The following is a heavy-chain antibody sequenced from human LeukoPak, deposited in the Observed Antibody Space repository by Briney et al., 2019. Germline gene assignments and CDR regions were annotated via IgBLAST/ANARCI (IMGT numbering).Heavy chain of an antibody. D-gene: IGHD3-3*01. Sequence: RASVTVSCKASGGTFSSYAISWVRQAPGQGLEWMGGIIPIFGTANYAQKFQGRVTITTDESTSTAYMELSSLRSEDTAVYYCARVRSNYDFWSGYSGYYYMDVWGKGTTVTVS. CDR3: ARVRSNYDFWSGYSGYYYMDV. CDR2: IIPIFGTA. J-gene: IGHJ6*03. CDR1: GGTFSSYA. V-gene: IGHV1-69*05.